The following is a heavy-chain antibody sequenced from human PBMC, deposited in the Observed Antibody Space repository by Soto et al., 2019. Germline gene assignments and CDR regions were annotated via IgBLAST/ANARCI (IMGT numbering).Heavy chain of an antibody. J-gene: IGHJ5*02. D-gene: IGHD2-2*01. CDR3: ATAGYCSSTSCSAHWFDP. Sequence: ASVKVSCKVSGYTLTELSMHWVRQAPGKVLEWMGGFDPEDGETIYAQKFQGRVTMTEDTSTDTAYMELSSLRSEDTAVYYCATAGYCSSTSCSAHWFDPWGQGTLVTVSS. CDR1: GYTLTELS. CDR2: FDPEDGET. V-gene: IGHV1-24*01.